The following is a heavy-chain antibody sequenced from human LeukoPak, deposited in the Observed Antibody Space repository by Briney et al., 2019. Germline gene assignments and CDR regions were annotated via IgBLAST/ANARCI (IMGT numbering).Heavy chain of an antibody. CDR3: AKQAAAGTLSPLGF. Sequence: GGSLRLSCEAFGFTFSSYAMSWVRQAPGKGLEWVSGISGSGTGTYYADSVKGRFTISRDNSKNTLYLQMNSLKGEDTAVYYCAKQAAAGTLSPLGFWGQGTLVTVSS. V-gene: IGHV3-23*01. CDR1: GFTFSSYA. CDR2: ISGSGTGT. J-gene: IGHJ4*02. D-gene: IGHD6-13*01.